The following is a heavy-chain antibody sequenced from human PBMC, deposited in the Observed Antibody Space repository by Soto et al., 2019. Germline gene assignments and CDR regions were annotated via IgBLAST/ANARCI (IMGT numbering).Heavy chain of an antibody. D-gene: IGHD2-8*01. CDR1: GYNFIGYG. CDR3: ARGLYMAWCDP. CDR2: ISAYNGNS. J-gene: IGHJ5*02. V-gene: IGHV1-18*01. Sequence: GASVKVSCKASGYNFIGYGITWVWQAPGQGLEWMGWISAYNGNSNYAQSLQDRVTMTTDTSTATAYLELRSLRPDDTAVYFRARGLYMAWCDPWGQGTPVTVSS.